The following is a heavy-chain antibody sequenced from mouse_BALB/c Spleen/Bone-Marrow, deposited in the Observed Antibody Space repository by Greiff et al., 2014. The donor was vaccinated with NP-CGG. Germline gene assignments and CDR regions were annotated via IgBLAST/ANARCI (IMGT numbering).Heavy chain of an antibody. CDR1: GYTFTDYW. CDR2: IDTSDSYT. D-gene: IGHD1-1*01. J-gene: IGHJ1*01. CDR3: ARDYYGRGWYFDV. Sequence: QVQLKESGAELVMPGASVKMSCKASGYTFTDYWMHWVKQRPGQGLEWIGAIDTSDSYTSYNQKFKGKATLTVDESSSTAYMQLSSLTSEDLAVYYGARDYYGRGWYFDVWGAGTTVTVSS. V-gene: IGHV1-69*01.